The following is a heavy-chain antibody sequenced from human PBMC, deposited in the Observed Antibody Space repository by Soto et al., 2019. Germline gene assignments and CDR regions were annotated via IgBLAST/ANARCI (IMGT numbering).Heavy chain of an antibody. CDR3: ASRLRSGVAFDY. D-gene: IGHD2-15*01. Sequence: SETLSLTCTVSGGSISSGGYYWSWIRQHPGKGLEWIGYIYYSGSTYYNPSLKSRVTISVDTSKNQFSLKLSSVTAADTAVYYCASRLRSGVAFDYWGQGTLVTVSS. CDR1: GGSISSGGYY. J-gene: IGHJ4*02. V-gene: IGHV4-31*03. CDR2: IYYSGST.